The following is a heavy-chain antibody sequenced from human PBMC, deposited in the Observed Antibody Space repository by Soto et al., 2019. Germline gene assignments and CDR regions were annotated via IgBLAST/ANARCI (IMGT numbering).Heavy chain of an antibody. J-gene: IGHJ4*02. CDR2: INAGNGNT. V-gene: IGHV1-3*01. Sequence: GPSVKVSSKASGYTFTSYAMHWVRQAPGQRLEWMGWINAGNGNTKYSQKFQGRVTITRDTSASTAYMELSSLRSEDTAVYHCARSAPPLDYWGQGILVTVSS. CDR1: GYTFTSYA. CDR3: ARSAPPLDY.